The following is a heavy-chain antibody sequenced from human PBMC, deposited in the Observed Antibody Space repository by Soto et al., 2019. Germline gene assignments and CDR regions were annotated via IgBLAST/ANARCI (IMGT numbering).Heavy chain of an antibody. CDR1: GGTFSSYA. J-gene: IGHJ3*01. CDR3: ASDVTYCSSTSCSYGG. D-gene: IGHD2-2*01. CDR2: IIPIFGTA. Sequence: ASVKVSCKASGGTFSSYAISWVRQAPGQGLEWMGGIIPIFGTADYAQKFQGRVTITADESTSTAYMELSSLRSEDTAVYYCASDVTYCSSTSCSYGGWGQGTMVTVSS. V-gene: IGHV1-69*13.